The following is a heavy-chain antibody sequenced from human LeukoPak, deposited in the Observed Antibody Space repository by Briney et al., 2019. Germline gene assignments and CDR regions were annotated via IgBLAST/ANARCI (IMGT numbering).Heavy chain of an antibody. CDR3: AKLGQH. CDR2: ISWNSGSI. V-gene: IGHV3-9*01. CDR1: GFTFDDYA. Sequence: GGSLRLSCAASGFTFDDYAMHWVRQAPGKGLEWVSGISWNSGSIGYADSVKGRFTISRDNAKNSLYLQMNSLRPEDTALYYCAKLGQHWGQGTLVTVSS. J-gene: IGHJ1*01.